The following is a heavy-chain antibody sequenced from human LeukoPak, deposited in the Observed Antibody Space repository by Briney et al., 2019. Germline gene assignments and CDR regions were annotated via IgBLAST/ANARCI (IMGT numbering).Heavy chain of an antibody. Sequence: SETLSLTCSVSIGSISSSKWWSWFRQSPVKGLEWIGEIYLYGTTNYNPSFTSRVTMSVDRSRNQFSLKLTSVTAADTAVYYCASSQGEVLYYGSGSYFFDYWGQGTLVTVSS. CDR2: IYLYGTT. D-gene: IGHD3-10*01. CDR3: ASSQGEVLYYGSGSYFFDY. J-gene: IGHJ4*02. CDR1: IGSISSSKW. V-gene: IGHV4-4*02.